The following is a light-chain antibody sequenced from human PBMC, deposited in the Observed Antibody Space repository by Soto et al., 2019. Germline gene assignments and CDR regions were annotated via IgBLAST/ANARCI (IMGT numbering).Light chain of an antibody. CDR1: SSNIGNNY. V-gene: IGLV1-51*01. CDR2: DNN. CDR3: GTWDSSLSAGV. J-gene: IGLJ1*01. Sequence: AVRTQPRSASAATAQKVTISRSGSSSNIGNNYVSWYQQLPGTAPKLLIYDNNKRPSGIPDRFSGSKSGTSATLGITGLQTGDEADYYCGTWDSSLSAGVFGTGTKVTV.